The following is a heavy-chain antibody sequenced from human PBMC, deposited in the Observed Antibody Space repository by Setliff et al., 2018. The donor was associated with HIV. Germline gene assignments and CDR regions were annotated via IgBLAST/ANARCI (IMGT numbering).Heavy chain of an antibody. J-gene: IGHJ3*02. CDR3: ARHMGRAYYDYAGGSYRRGDAFDI. Sequence: SETLSLTCTVSGRSISSYYWSWIRQPPGKGLEWIGYIYYSGSPNYNPSLKSRVTISVDTSKNQFSLKLSSVTAADTAVYYCARHMGRAYYDYAGGSYRRGDAFDIWGLGTMGTVSS. D-gene: IGHD3-16*02. CDR2: IYYSGSP. CDR1: GRSISSYY. V-gene: IGHV4-59*08.